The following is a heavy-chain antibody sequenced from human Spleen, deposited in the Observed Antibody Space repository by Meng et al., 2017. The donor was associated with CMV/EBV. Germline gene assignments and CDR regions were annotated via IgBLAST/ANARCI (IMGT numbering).Heavy chain of an antibody. J-gene: IGHJ4*02. CDR2: IIPIFGTA. D-gene: IGHD3-3*01. Sequence: VRLVWSGAEVRTPGASVKVSCKAPGGTFSSYDISWVRQAPGQGLEWMGGIIPIFGTANYAQKFQGRVTITADESTSTAYMELSSLRSEDTAVYYCAMPRDDFWSGYFPYWGQGTLVTVSS. CDR3: AMPRDDFWSGYFPY. V-gene: IGHV1-69*12. CDR1: GGTFSSYD.